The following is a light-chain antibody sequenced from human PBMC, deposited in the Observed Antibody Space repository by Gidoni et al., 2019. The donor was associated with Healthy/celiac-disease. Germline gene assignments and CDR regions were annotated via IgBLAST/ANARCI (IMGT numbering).Light chain of an antibody. CDR3: QQSYSTPAT. CDR1: QSISSY. J-gene: IGKJ4*01. V-gene: IGKV1-39*01. CDR2: AAS. Sequence: DIHINQSPSSLSASVGDRVTITCRASQSISSYLNWYQQKPGKAPKLLIYAASSLQSGVPSRFSGSGSGTDFTLTISSLQPEDFATYYCQQSYSTPATFGGGTKVEIK.